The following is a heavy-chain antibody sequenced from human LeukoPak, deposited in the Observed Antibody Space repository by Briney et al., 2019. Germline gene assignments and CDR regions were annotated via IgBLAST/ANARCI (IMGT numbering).Heavy chain of an antibody. CDR1: GFTFSSYS. CDR2: ISSSSSYI. CDR3: AKGYDILTGYDY. V-gene: IGHV3-21*01. D-gene: IGHD3-9*01. Sequence: GGSLRLSCAASGFTFSSYSMNWVRQAPGKGLEWVSSISSSSSYIYYADSVKGRFTISRDNAKNSLYLQMNSLRAEDTAVYYCAKGYDILTGYDYWGQGTLATVSS. J-gene: IGHJ4*02.